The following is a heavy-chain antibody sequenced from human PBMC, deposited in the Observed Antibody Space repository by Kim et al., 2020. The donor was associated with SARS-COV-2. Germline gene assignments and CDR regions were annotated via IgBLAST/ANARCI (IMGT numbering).Heavy chain of an antibody. J-gene: IGHJ4*02. V-gene: IGHV4-34*01. Sequence: SGSTTSHPSLKSRVTISVDTSKNQFSLKLNSVTAADTAVYFCAAGYYFDYWDQGTLVTVSS. D-gene: IGHD6-13*01. CDR2: SGST. CDR3: AAGYYFDY.